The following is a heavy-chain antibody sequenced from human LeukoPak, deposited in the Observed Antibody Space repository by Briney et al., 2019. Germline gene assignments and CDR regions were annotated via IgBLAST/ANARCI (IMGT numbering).Heavy chain of an antibody. D-gene: IGHD3-9*01. V-gene: IGHV3-23*01. CDR3: AKDHPGYYDILTGFDY. Sequence: GGSLRLSCAASGFTFNSYAMNWVRQAPGKGLEWVSVISGDGGRTYYADSVKGRFTISRDNSKSTLYLEMNSLGAEDTAVYYCAKDHPGYYDILTGFDYWGQGTLVTVSS. CDR1: GFTFNSYA. CDR2: ISGDGGRT. J-gene: IGHJ4*02.